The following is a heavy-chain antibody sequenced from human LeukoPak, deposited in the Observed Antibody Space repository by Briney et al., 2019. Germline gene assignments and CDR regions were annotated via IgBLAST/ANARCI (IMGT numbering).Heavy chain of an antibody. Sequence: PGGSLRLSCAASGFTFSSYSMNWVRQAPGKGLEWVSSISSSSSYIYYADSVKGRFTISRDNAKNSLYLQMNSLRAEDTAVYYCAREKWLAASAFFDPWGQGTVVTVSS. V-gene: IGHV3-21*01. CDR1: GFTFSSYS. CDR3: AREKWLAASAFFDP. CDR2: ISSSSSYI. D-gene: IGHD6-13*01. J-gene: IGHJ5*01.